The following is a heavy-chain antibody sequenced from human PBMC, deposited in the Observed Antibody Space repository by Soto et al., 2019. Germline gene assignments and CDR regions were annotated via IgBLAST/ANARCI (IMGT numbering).Heavy chain of an antibody. J-gene: IGHJ6*02. Sequence: EVQLVESGGGLVTFGGSLRLSCASSGFTFASYNMLWVRQAPGKGLELVASISHHSDYIYHADSVKGRFTVSRDNAKNSLFLEMTILRDEDTAVYYCARGGSAERQTDGDSYHYYPMDVWCQGTTVTVSS. V-gene: IGHV3-21*02. CDR3: ARGGSAERQTDGDSYHYYPMDV. CDR2: ISHHSDYI. D-gene: IGHD3-22*01. CDR1: GFTFASYN.